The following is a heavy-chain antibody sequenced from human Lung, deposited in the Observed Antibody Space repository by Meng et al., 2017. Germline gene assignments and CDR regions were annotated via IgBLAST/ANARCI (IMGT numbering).Heavy chain of an antibody. D-gene: IGHD1-26*01. CDR1: CGSMTSSTW. J-gene: IGHJ4*02. V-gene: IGHV4-4*02. CDR3: ARFDISSSGRGDY. CDR2: IFHSGST. Sequence: QVQLQESGPGLVKAWGILALICAVSCGSMTSSTWWSWVRQTPGKGLEWFGEIFHSGSTNYNPPLESRVTISVDKSKNQFSLKVYSVNAADTATYYCARFDISSSGRGDYWGQGILVTVSS.